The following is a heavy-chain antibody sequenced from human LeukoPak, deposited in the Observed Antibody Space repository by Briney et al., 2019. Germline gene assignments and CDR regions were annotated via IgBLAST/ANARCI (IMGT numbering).Heavy chain of an antibody. Sequence: SVKVSCKASGGTFISYAISWVRQAPGQGLEWMGGIIPIFGTANYAQKFQGRVTITADESTSTAYMELSSLRSEDTAVYYCARGVRPDSSSWTYYMDVWGKGTTVTISS. J-gene: IGHJ6*03. CDR3: ARGVRPDSSSWTYYMDV. CDR1: GGTFISYA. V-gene: IGHV1-69*13. CDR2: IIPIFGTA. D-gene: IGHD6-13*01.